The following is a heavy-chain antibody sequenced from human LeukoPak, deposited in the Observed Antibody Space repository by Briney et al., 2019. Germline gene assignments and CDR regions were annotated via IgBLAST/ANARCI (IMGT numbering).Heavy chain of an antibody. J-gene: IGHJ4*02. Sequence: PSETLSLTCTVSGDSISSSTYYWGWIRQPPGKGLEWIGSIYYSGSTYYNPSLKSRVTISVDTSKNQFSLKLRSVSDADTAVYYCARQGDFWSGYPSDYWGQGTLVTVSS. V-gene: IGHV4-39*01. CDR1: GDSISSSTYY. CDR2: IYYSGST. D-gene: IGHD3-3*01. CDR3: ARQGDFWSGYPSDY.